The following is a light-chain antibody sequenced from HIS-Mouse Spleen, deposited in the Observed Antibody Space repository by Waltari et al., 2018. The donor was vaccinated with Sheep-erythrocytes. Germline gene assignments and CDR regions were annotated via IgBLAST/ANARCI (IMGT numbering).Light chain of an antibody. CDR2: DVS. V-gene: IGLV2-11*01. CDR1: SSDVGGYNY. Sequence: QSALTQPRSVSGSPGQSVTISCTGTSSDVGGYNYDSWYQQHPGKAPKLMIYDVSKRPSWVPDRFAGSKSGNTVSLTISGLQAEDEADYYCCSYAGSYNHVFATGTKVTVL. CDR3: CSYAGSYNHV. J-gene: IGLJ1*01.